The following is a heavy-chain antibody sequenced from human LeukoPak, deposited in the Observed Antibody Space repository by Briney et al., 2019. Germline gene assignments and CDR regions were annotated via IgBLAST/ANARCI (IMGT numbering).Heavy chain of an antibody. CDR3: VRDQFYAFDI. CDR1: GFTFTTYA. Sequence: GGSLRLSCAASGFTFTTYAMNWVRQPPGKGLEWISYIRTSGGVVSYTDSVKGRFTISTDSAKNSLYLQMNSLRDDDTAVYYCVRDQFYAFDIWGQGTMVTVSS. J-gene: IGHJ3*02. V-gene: IGHV3-48*02. CDR2: IRTSGGVV.